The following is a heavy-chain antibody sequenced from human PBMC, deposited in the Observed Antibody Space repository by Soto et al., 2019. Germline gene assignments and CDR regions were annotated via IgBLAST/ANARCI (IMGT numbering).Heavy chain of an antibody. CDR2: IRQDGSEK. Sequence: GGSLRLSCAASGFTFSSYWMSWVRQAPGKGLEWVANIRQDGSEKYYVDSVKGRFTISRDNAKNSLYLQMNSLRAEDTAVYYCAGSYYDILTGFDIWGQGTMVT. CDR3: AGSYYDILTGFDI. CDR1: GFTFSSYW. V-gene: IGHV3-7*01. J-gene: IGHJ3*02. D-gene: IGHD3-9*01.